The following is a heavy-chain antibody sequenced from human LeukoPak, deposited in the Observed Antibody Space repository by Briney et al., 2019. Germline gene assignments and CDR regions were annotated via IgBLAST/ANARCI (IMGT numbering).Heavy chain of an antibody. V-gene: IGHV4-34*01. CDR2: INHSGGA. J-gene: IGHJ4*02. Sequence: SETLSLTCAVYGGSFIGYYWSXXRQPPGKGLXXIGEINHSGGANYNPSLKSRVTISADTSQSQFSLKLGSVTAADTAVYYCARVPLRFLEPFDYWGQGTLVTVSS. CDR1: GGSFIGYY. D-gene: IGHD3-3*01. CDR3: ARVPLRFLEPFDY.